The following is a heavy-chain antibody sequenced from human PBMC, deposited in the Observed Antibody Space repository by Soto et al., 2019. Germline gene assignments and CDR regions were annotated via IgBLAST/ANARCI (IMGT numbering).Heavy chain of an antibody. CDR3: ARQQLRYFGSKGSFDY. J-gene: IGHJ4*02. CDR2: IYHSGST. CDR1: GGSISSSNW. V-gene: IGHV4-4*02. D-gene: IGHD3-9*01. Sequence: PSETLSLTCAVSGGSISSSNWWSWVRQPPGKGLEWIGEIYHSGSTNYNPSLKSRVTISVDKSKNQFSLKLSSVTAADTAVYYCARQQLRYFGSKGSFDYWCQGTLVTVSS.